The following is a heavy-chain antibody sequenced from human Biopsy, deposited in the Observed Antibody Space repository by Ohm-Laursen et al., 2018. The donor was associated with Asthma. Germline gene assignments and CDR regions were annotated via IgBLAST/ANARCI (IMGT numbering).Heavy chain of an antibody. CDR2: IHYSGST. V-gene: IGHV4-61*08. D-gene: IGHD2-21*02. Sequence: SETLSLTCTVSGASIKTDDHYWSWLRQPPGKGLEWFGFIHYSGSTNYNPSLKSRVTISVDASKNQFSLKLTSVTAADTAVYYCARGVDRVTGLLDHFDSWGQGTLVIVSS. CDR3: ARGVDRVTGLLDHFDS. J-gene: IGHJ4*02. CDR1: GASIKTDDHY.